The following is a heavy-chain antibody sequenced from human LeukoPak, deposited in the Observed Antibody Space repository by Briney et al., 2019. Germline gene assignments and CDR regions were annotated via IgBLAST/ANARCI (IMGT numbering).Heavy chain of an antibody. J-gene: IGHJ6*03. CDR2: INHSGST. V-gene: IGHV4-34*01. CDR3: ARVAIFGVVIIRYYYYMDV. Sequence: PSETLSLTCAVYGGSFSDYYWSWIRQPPGKGLEWIGEINHSGSTNYNPSLKSRVTISVDTSKNQFSLKLSSATAADTAVYCCARVAIFGVVIIRYYYYMDVWGKGTTVTVSS. CDR1: GGSFSDYY. D-gene: IGHD3-3*01.